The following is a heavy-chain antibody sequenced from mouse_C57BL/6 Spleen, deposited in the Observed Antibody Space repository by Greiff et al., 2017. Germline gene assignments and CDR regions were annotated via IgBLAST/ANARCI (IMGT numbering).Heavy chain of an antibody. Sequence: QVQLQQPGAELVKPGASVKLSCKASGYTFTSYWMHWVKQRPGRGLEWIGRIDPNSGGTKYTEKFKSKATLTVDKPTSTAYMQLSSLTSEDSAVYYCARSRITTVVDWYFDVWGTGTTVTVSS. CDR1: GYTFTSYW. D-gene: IGHD1-1*01. J-gene: IGHJ1*03. CDR3: ARSRITTVVDWYFDV. V-gene: IGHV1-72*01. CDR2: IDPNSGGT.